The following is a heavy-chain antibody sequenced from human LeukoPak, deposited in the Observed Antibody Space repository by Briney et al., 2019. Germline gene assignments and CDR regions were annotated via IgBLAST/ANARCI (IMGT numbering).Heavy chain of an antibody. Sequence: ASVNVSCKASGYTFTGYYMHWVRQAPGQGLEWMGWINPNSGGTNYAQKFQGRVTMTRDTSISTAYMELSRLRSDDTAVYYCARVQGYCSSTSCYPDTNFDYWGQGTLVTVSS. V-gene: IGHV1-2*02. D-gene: IGHD2-2*01. CDR1: GYTFTGYY. CDR3: ARVQGYCSSTSCYPDTNFDY. J-gene: IGHJ4*02. CDR2: INPNSGGT.